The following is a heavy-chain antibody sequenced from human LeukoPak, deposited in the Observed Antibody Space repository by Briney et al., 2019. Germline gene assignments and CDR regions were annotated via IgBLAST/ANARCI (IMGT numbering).Heavy chain of an antibody. CDR1: GFTFSSYG. J-gene: IGHJ4*02. CDR2: ISGSGGST. CDR3: AKALGYCSGGSCTLDY. V-gene: IGHV3-23*01. Sequence: GGSLRLSCAASGFTFSSYGMSWVRQAPGKGLEWVSAISGSGGSTYYADSVKGRFTISRDNSKNTLYLQMNSLRAEDTAVYYCAKALGYCSGGSCTLDYWGQGTLVTVSS. D-gene: IGHD2-15*01.